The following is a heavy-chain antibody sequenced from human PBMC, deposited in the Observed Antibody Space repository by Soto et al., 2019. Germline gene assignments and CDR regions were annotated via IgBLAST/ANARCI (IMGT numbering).Heavy chain of an antibody. D-gene: IGHD6-19*01. CDR3: AAGTLAVAGTPGWFDP. V-gene: IGHV1-58*01. J-gene: IGHJ5*02. CDR2: IVVGSGNT. CDR1: GFTFTSSA. Sequence: QMQLVQSGPEVKKPGTSVKVSCKASGFTFTSSAVQWVRQARGQRLEWIGWIVVGSGNTNYAQKFQERVTITRDMSTSTAYMELSSLRSEDTAVYYCAAGTLAVAGTPGWFDPWGQGTLVTVSS.